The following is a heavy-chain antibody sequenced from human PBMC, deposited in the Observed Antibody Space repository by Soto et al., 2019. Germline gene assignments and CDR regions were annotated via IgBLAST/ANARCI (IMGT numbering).Heavy chain of an antibody. V-gene: IGHV3-74*01. CDR2: IKFDGSST. D-gene: IGHD1-26*01. J-gene: IGHJ6*02. Sequence: EVQLVESGGGLVQPGGSLRLSCAASGFAFSTYWMHWVRQAPGKGLLWVARIKFDGSSTYSADSVKGRFTISRDDAKNTLYLQMNGLRVDDTAVYYCARGEKNIYAMDVWGQGTTVTVSS. CDR1: GFAFSTYW. CDR3: ARGEKNIYAMDV.